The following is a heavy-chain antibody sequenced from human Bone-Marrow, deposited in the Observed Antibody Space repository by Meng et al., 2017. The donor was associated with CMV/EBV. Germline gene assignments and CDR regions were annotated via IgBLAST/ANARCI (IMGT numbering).Heavy chain of an antibody. CDR1: GFTFSSYA. CDR2: ISYDGSNK. J-gene: IGHJ6*02. V-gene: IGHV3-30-3*01. D-gene: IGHD1-1*01. Sequence: GGSLRLSCAASGFTFSSYAMHWVRQAPGKGLEWVAVISYDGSNKYYADSVKGRFTISRDNSKNTLYLQMNSLRAEDTAVYYCARDGNDLEYYYGMDVWGQGTTVTVSS. CDR3: ARDGNDLEYYYGMDV.